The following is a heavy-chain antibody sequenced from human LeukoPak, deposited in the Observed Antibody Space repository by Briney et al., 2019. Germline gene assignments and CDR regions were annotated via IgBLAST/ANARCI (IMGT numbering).Heavy chain of an antibody. Sequence: PGRSLRLSCAASGFSFSRNAMPWVRQAPGKGLEWVALIWYDGSNHYYADSVKGRFTISRDNSKNTLFLQMNSLRAEDTAVYYCARGTGYYFYDMDVWGQGTTVTVSS. V-gene: IGHV3-33*01. CDR3: ARGTGYYFYDMDV. J-gene: IGHJ6*02. CDR1: GFSFSRNA. CDR2: IWYDGSNH. D-gene: IGHD3-9*01.